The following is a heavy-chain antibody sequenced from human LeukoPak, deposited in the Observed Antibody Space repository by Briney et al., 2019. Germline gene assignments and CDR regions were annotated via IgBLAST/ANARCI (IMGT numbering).Heavy chain of an antibody. CDR1: GFTFDDYA. J-gene: IGHJ4*02. V-gene: IGHV3-9*01. D-gene: IGHD2-21*02. CDR3: AKDLKWWGHSGLDY. Sequence: GRSLRLSCAATGFTFDDYAMHWVQQAPGKGLEWVSGISWNSGSIGYADSVKGRFTISRDNAKNSLYLQMNSPRAEDTALYYCAKDLKWWGHSGLDYWGQGTLVTVSS. CDR2: ISWNSGSI.